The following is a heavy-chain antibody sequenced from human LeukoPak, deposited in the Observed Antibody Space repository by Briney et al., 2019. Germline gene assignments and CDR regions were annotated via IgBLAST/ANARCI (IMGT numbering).Heavy chain of an antibody. CDR2: IYSGGST. J-gene: IGHJ2*01. CDR3: ARDSLAYCGGDCHSERYFDL. CDR1: GFTVSSNY. V-gene: IGHV3-53*01. Sequence: GGSLRLSCAASGFTVSSNYMSWVRQAPGKGLEWVSVIYSGGSTYYADSVKGRFTISRGNSKNTLYLQMNSLRAEDTAVYYCARDSLAYCGGDCHSERYFDLWGRGTLVTVSS. D-gene: IGHD2-21*02.